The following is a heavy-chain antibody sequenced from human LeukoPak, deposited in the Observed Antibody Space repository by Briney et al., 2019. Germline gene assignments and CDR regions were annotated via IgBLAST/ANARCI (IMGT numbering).Heavy chain of an antibody. CDR1: GYTFTSYG. D-gene: IGHD4-17*01. J-gene: IGHJ4*02. V-gene: IGHV1-8*02. CDR3: ARVDDYGDYRDY. CDR2: MNPNSGNT. Sequence: ASVKVSCKASGYTFTSYGINWVRQATGQGLEWMGWMNPNSGNTGYAQKFQGRVTMTRNTSISTAYMELSSLRSEDTAVYYCARVDDYGDYRDYWGQGTLVTVSS.